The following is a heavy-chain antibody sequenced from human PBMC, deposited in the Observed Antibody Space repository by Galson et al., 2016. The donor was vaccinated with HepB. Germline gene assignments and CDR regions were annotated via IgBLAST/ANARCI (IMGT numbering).Heavy chain of an antibody. Sequence: QSGAEVKKPGESLKISCKGSRYNFTSYWINWVRQMPGKGLEYIGRIDPSDSHTNYMPSFQGHVSISADQSITTAYLQWSSLKASDTAMYYCVRAYSSRDPLDVWGQGTMVTVSS. V-gene: IGHV5-10-1*01. CDR3: VRAYSSRDPLDV. J-gene: IGHJ3*01. CDR2: IDPSDSHT. D-gene: IGHD4-11*01. CDR1: RYNFTSYW.